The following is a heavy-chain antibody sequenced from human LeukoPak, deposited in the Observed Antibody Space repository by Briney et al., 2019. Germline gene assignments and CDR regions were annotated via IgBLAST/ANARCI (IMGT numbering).Heavy chain of an antibody. D-gene: IGHD6-13*01. CDR2: ISSDGGNT. CDR1: GYTFTSYY. Sequence: ASVKVSCKASGYTFTSYYMHWVRQAPGKGLEYVSSISSDGGNTYYANSVGGRFTISRDNSKNTLYLQMGSLRTEDMAVFYCARGSHRRYSSSWYSLWGQGTLVTVSS. J-gene: IGHJ4*02. CDR3: ARGSHRRYSSSWYSL. V-gene: IGHV3-64*01.